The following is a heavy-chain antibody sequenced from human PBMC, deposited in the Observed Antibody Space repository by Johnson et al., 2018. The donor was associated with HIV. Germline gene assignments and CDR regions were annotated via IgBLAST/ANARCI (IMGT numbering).Heavy chain of an antibody. CDR2: IYSGGST. V-gene: IGHV3-66*01. CDR1: GFTFSSNY. CDR3: AKGGEVWYGAFDF. J-gene: IGHJ3*01. D-gene: IGHD6-13*01. Sequence: MQLVESGGGVVQPGRSLRLSCAASGFTFSSNYMSWVRQAPGKGLEWVSVIYSGGSTYYTDSVKGRFTISRDNSKNTLYLQMNSLRAEDTAVYYCAKGGEVWYGAFDFWGQGTMAIVSS.